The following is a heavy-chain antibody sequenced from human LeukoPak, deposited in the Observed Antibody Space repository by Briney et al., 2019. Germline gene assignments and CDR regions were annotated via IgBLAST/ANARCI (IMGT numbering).Heavy chain of an antibody. CDR3: ARPGDSTDFDF. J-gene: IGHJ4*02. Sequence: ASVKVSCKASGYTFTSYYMHWVRQAPGQGLEWMGIINPTGGSTTYAQRFQGRVTMTRDTSTSTVYMDLSSLRSEDTAVYYCARPGDSTDFDFWGQGTLVTVSS. CDR2: INPTGGST. D-gene: IGHD1-1*01. CDR1: GYTFTSYY. V-gene: IGHV1-46*01.